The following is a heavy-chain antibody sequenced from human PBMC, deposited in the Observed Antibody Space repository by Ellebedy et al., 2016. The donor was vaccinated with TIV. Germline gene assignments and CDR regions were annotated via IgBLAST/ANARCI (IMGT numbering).Heavy chain of an antibody. Sequence: GESLKISCAASGFTFSSYWMSWVRQAPGKGLEWVANIKQDGSEKYYVDSVKGRFTISRDNAKNSLYLQMNSLRAEDTAVYYCARETYPEYYYDSSGYYVGDYFDYWGQGTLVTVSS. CDR3: ARETYPEYYYDSSGYYVGDYFDY. CDR2: IKQDGSEK. CDR1: GFTFSSYW. D-gene: IGHD3-22*01. V-gene: IGHV3-7*01. J-gene: IGHJ4*02.